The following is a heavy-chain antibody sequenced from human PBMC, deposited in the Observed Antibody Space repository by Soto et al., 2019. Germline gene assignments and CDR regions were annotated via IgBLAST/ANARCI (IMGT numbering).Heavy chain of an antibody. CDR2: IYTSGST. J-gene: IGHJ4*02. D-gene: IGHD4-17*01. Sequence: SETLSLTCTVSGGSISSYYWSWIRQPASLGLEWIGRIYTSGSTNYNPSLKSRVTMSVDTSKNQSSLKLSFVTAADTAVYYCARAQGPYGEPTDRFDYWGQGTLVTVSA. CDR1: GGSISSYY. CDR3: ARAQGPYGEPTDRFDY. V-gene: IGHV4-4*07.